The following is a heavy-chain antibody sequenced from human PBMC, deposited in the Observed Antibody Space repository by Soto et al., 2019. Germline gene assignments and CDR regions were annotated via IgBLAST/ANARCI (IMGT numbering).Heavy chain of an antibody. CDR3: AREPPLVPSYGPTLYYYGMDV. J-gene: IGHJ6*02. Sequence: SGGSLRLSCAASGFTFSSYGMNWVRQAPGKGLEWVAVIWYDGSNKYYADSVKGRFTISRDNSKNTLYLQMNSLRAEDTAVYYCAREPPLVPSYGPTLYYYGMDVWGQGTTVTVSS. D-gene: IGHD3-10*01. V-gene: IGHV3-33*01. CDR1: GFTFSSYG. CDR2: IWYDGSNK.